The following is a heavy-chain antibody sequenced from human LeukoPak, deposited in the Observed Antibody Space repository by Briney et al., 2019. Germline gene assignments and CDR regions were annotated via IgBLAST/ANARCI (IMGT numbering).Heavy chain of an antibody. CDR3: SRASGYDYFDY. CDR2: ISYDGSNK. V-gene: IGHV3-30-3*01. Sequence: GGSLRLSCATSGFTFSSYAMHCVRQAPGKGLEWVAVISYDGSNKYYADSVKGRFTISRDNSKNTLYLQMNSLRAEDTAVYYCSRASGYDYFDYWGQGTLVTVSS. D-gene: IGHD5-12*01. J-gene: IGHJ4*02. CDR1: GFTFSSYA.